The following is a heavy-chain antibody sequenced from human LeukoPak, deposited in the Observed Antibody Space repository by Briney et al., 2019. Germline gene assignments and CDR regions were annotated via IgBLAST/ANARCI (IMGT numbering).Heavy chain of an antibody. CDR3: ARDTYCSGGSCYQNAFDI. J-gene: IGHJ3*02. D-gene: IGHD2-15*01. CDR1: AFTVSNNY. V-gene: IGHV3-53*01. CDR2: IYRGGYT. Sequence: GGSLRLSCAASAFTVSNNYMSWVRQAPGKGLEWVSVIYRGGYTYYADSVKGRFTISRDNSKNTLYLQMNSLRAEDTAVYYCARDTYCSGGSCYQNAFDIWGQGTMVTVSS.